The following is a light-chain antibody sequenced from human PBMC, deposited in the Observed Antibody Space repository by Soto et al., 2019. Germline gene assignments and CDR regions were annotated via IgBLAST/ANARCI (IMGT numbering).Light chain of an antibody. Sequence: QSVLTQPPSASGSPGQSVTISCTGTSSDVGGYNYVSWYQQYPGKAPKLMIYEVTKRPSGVPDRFSGSKSGNTASLTVSGLLAEDEADYYCSSHGGINNVVFGGGTQLTVL. CDR1: SSDVGGYNY. J-gene: IGLJ3*02. CDR2: EVT. V-gene: IGLV2-8*01. CDR3: SSHGGINNVV.